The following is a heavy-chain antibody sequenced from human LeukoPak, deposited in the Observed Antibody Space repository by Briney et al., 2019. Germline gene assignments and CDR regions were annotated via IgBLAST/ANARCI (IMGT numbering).Heavy chain of an antibody. CDR3: ARDRYGGYDYDY. CDR1: GASISGYY. Sequence: PSETLSLTCTVSGASISGYYWSWIRQPPGKGLEWIGYIYYSGSTNYNPSLKSRVTISVDTSKNQFSLKLSSVTAADTAVYYCARDRYGGYDYDYWGQGTLVTVSS. D-gene: IGHD5-12*01. J-gene: IGHJ4*02. CDR2: IYYSGST. V-gene: IGHV4-59*01.